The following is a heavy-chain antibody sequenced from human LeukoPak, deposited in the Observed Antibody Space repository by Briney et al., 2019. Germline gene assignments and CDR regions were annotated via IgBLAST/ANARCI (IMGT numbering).Heavy chain of an antibody. D-gene: IGHD5-12*01. J-gene: IGHJ3*02. CDR1: GGSFSGYY. V-gene: IGHV4-34*01. CDR3: ARARWLRFGRALDI. Sequence: PSETLSLTCADYGGSFSGYYWSWIRQPPGKGLEWIGEINHSGSTNYNPSLKSRVTISVDTSKNQFSLKLSSVTAADTAVYYCARARWLRFGRALDIWGQGTMVTVSS. CDR2: INHSGST.